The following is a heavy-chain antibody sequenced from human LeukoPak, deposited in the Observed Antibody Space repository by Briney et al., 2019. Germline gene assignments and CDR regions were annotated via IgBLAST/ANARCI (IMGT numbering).Heavy chain of an antibody. V-gene: IGHV4-61*05. D-gene: IGHD3-3*01. CDR1: GGSISSSSYY. J-gene: IGHJ6*02. Sequence: SETLSLTCTVSGGSISSSSYYWGWIRQPPGKGLEWIGYIYYSGSTNYNPSLKSRVTISVDTSKNQFSLKLSSVTAADTAVYYCARHLSPSSYDFWSGNSYGMDVWGQGTTVTVSS. CDR2: IYYSGST. CDR3: ARHLSPSSYDFWSGNSYGMDV.